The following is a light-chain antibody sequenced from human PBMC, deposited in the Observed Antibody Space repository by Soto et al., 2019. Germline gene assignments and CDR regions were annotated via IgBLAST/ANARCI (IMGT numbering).Light chain of an antibody. Sequence: QSVLTQPASVSGSPGQSITISCTGTSSDVGRYNYVSWYQQHPGKAPKLMIYEVSNRPSGVSNRFSASKSGNTASLTISGLQAEDGADYYCTSYTSSPTWVFGGGTKLPAL. CDR1: SSDVGRYNY. J-gene: IGLJ3*02. CDR2: EVS. V-gene: IGLV2-14*01. CDR3: TSYTSSPTWV.